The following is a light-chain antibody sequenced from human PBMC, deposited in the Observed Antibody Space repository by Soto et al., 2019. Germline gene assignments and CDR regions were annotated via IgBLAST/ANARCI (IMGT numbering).Light chain of an antibody. J-gene: IGKJ3*01. CDR3: QQYGRSPLIFT. V-gene: IGKV3-20*01. CDR1: QSVSSSY. Sequence: EIVLTQSPGTLSLSPGERATLSCRASQSVSSSYLAWYQQKPGQAPRLLIYGASSRATGIPDRFSGSGSGTDFTLTISRMEPEDVAVYYCQQYGRSPLIFTFGPVTKVDIK. CDR2: GAS.